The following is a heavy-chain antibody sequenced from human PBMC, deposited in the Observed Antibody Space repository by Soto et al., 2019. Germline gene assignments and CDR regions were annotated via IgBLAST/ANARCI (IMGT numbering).Heavy chain of an antibody. Sequence: ASVTVSFQASLYTLPRYGIRGVRQPPAQGRAWMGWISAYNGNTNYPQKLEGRVTMTTGTSTSTAYVELRSRRSDDTAVYYCARVIPPALYYYDSSGYAFSWFDPWGQGTLVTVSS. CDR2: ISAYNGNT. J-gene: IGHJ5*02. CDR1: LYTLPRYG. D-gene: IGHD3-22*01. CDR3: ARVIPPALYYYDSSGYAFSWFDP. V-gene: IGHV1-18*01.